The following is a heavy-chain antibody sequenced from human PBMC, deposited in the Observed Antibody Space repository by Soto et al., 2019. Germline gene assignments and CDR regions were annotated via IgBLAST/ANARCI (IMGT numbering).Heavy chain of an antibody. V-gene: IGHV1-18*04. CDR3: VIHENPISLTH. Sequence: QIQMVQSGAEVKKPGASVKVSCQTSGYNFLDYGIDWVRQAPGQDLQWMGWIGLYHTLTKYTPQFQDRVTITSDTSTRTVYRELRSLRSDDTATFYCVIHENPISLTHWGPGTRITVSA. CDR2: IGLYHTLT. CDR1: GYNFLDYG. J-gene: IGHJ4*02. D-gene: IGHD5-18*01.